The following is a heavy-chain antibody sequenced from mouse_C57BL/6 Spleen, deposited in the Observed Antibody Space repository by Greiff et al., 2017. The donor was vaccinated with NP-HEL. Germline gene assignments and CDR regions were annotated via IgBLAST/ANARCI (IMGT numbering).Heavy chain of an antibody. CDR1: GFTFSSYG. Sequence: DVKLVESGGDLVKPGGSLKLSCAASGFTFSSYGMSWVRQTPDKRLEWVATISSGGSYTYYPDSVKGRFTISRDNAKNTLYLQMSSLKSEDTAMYYCARQGYSNYVKAMDYWGQGTSVTVSS. CDR2: ISSGGSYT. V-gene: IGHV5-6*02. J-gene: IGHJ4*01. D-gene: IGHD2-5*01. CDR3: ARQGYSNYVKAMDY.